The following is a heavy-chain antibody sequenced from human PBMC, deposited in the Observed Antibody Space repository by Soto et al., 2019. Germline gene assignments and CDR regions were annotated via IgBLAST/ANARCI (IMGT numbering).Heavy chain of an antibody. J-gene: IGHJ4*02. D-gene: IGHD5-18*01. CDR1: GDSVTSDSYY. Sequence: PSETLSLTCTVSGDSVTSDSYYWTWIRQPPGKGLEWIGHIYSSGSTKYNPSLQSRVTISLDTSSNQFSLELTSVTAADTAIYYCARDIRGYSRAFDYWGQGTLVTVSS. CDR2: IYSSGST. V-gene: IGHV4-61*01. CDR3: ARDIRGYSRAFDY.